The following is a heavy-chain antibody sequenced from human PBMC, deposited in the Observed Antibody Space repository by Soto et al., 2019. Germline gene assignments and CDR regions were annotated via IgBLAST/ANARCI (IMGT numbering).Heavy chain of an antibody. V-gene: IGHV3-23*01. Sequence: EVQVLESGGGLVQPGGSLRLSCAASGFSFGDYAMSWVRQAPGKGLEWVSGISGTGSRTSYADSVRGRFTISRDNVNNTLSRQMDSLRAEDTAVYYCARGGRYTYGYWDYSYGMDVWGQGTTVTVSS. D-gene: IGHD5-18*01. CDR1: GFSFGDYA. CDR2: ISGTGSRT. CDR3: ARGGRYTYGYWDYSYGMDV. J-gene: IGHJ6*02.